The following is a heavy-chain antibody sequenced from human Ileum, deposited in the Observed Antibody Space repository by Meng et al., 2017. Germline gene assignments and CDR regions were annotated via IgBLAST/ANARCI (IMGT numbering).Heavy chain of an antibody. CDR1: GASFTGYS. D-gene: IGHD3-10*01. Sequence: QLQQGGTGLLKPSETLSLTCTVYGASFTGYSWTWIRQSPGKGLEWIGEVNHDGGTNYSPSLKSRVIISIDTSKNQFSLKLTAVTATDAAVYYCAREGSWFGADYWGQGTLVTVSS. V-gene: IGHV4-34*02. CDR3: AREGSWFGADY. CDR2: VNHDGGT. J-gene: IGHJ4*02.